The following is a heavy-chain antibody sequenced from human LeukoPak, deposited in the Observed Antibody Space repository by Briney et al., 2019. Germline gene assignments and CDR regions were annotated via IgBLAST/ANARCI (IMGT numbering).Heavy chain of an antibody. CDR3: ARLQLWFYALDY. D-gene: IGHD5-18*01. CDR1: GGSISSFY. CDR2: IYYSGNT. V-gene: IGHV4-59*12. J-gene: IGHJ4*02. Sequence: SETLSLTCDVSGGSISSFYWSWIRQPPGKGLEWIGSIYYSGNTNYNPSLKSRVTISVDTSKNQFSLKLSSVTAADTAVYYCARLQLWFYALDYWGQGTLVTVSS.